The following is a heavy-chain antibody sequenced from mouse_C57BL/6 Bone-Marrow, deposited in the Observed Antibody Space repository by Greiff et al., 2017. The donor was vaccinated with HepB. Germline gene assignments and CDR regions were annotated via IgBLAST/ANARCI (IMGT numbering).Heavy chain of an antibody. CDR2: ISSGGSYT. CDR1: GFTFSSYG. Sequence: EVHLVESGGDLVKPGGSLKLSCAASGFTFSSYGMSWVRQTPDKRLEWVATISSGGSYTYYPDSVKGRFTISRDNAKNTLYLQMSSLKSEDTAMYYCARHSGWLLRFAYWGQGTLVTVSA. D-gene: IGHD2-3*01. J-gene: IGHJ3*01. CDR3: ARHSGWLLRFAY. V-gene: IGHV5-6*01.